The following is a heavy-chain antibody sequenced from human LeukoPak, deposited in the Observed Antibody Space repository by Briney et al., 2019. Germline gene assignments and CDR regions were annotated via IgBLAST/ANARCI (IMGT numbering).Heavy chain of an antibody. CDR2: IYHSGST. J-gene: IGHJ4*02. CDR3: ARGGGYASPIGY. V-gene: IGHV4-59*01. CDR1: GGSISTYY. Sequence: SETLSLTCTLSGGSISTYYWSWIRQPPGKGLEWTGYIYHSGSTNYNPSLKSRVTISVDTSKKPLSLKLSSVTAADTAVYYCARGGGYASPIGYWGQGALVTVSS. D-gene: IGHD5-12*01.